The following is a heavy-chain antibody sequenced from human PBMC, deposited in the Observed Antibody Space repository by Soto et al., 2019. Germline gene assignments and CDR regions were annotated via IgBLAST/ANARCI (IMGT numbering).Heavy chain of an antibody. V-gene: IGHV3-7*01. J-gene: IGHJ4*02. CDR2: IKQDGSEV. CDR1: GFTFSSYW. Sequence: VYLVESGGGLVQPGGSLRLSCAASGFTFSSYWMSWVRQAPGKGLEWVANIKQDGSEVYYVDSVKGRFTISRDNAKNSLWLQVNSLRVDDTAFYYCARKNSGTFAFDHWGQGTLVTVSS. D-gene: IGHD1-26*01. CDR3: ARKNSGTFAFDH.